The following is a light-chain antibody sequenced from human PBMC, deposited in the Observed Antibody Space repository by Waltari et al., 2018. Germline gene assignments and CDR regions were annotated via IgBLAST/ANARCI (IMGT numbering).Light chain of an antibody. J-gene: IGKJ1*01. CDR3: QQYYSTPQT. CDR2: WAS. Sequence: DIVMTQSPDSMAVSLGERATIKCKSSQSVLYSSNNKNYLAWYQQKPGQPPKLLIYWASTRESWVPDRFSGSGFGTDFSLTISSLQAEDVAVYYCQQYYSTPQTFCQGTKVEIK. V-gene: IGKV4-1*01. CDR1: QSVLYSSNNKNY.